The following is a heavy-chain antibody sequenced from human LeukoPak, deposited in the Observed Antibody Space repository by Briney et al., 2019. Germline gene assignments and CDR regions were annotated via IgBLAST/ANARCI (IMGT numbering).Heavy chain of an antibody. J-gene: IGHJ3*02. CDR1: GFTFSSYS. D-gene: IGHD3-3*01. Sequence: GGSLRLSCAASGFTFSSYSMNWVRQAPGKGLEWVSSISSSSSYIYYADSVKGRFTISRDNAKNSLYLQMNSLRAEDTAVYYCARGLPITIPDAFDIWGQGTMVTVSS. CDR2: ISSSSSYI. V-gene: IGHV3-21*01. CDR3: ARGLPITIPDAFDI.